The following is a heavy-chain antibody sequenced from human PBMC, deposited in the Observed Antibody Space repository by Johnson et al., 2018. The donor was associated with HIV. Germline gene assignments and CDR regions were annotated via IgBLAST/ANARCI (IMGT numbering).Heavy chain of an antibody. CDR3: ARGLVAGNDAFDI. D-gene: IGHD6-13*01. V-gene: IGHV3-53*01. CDR2: IYSGGST. J-gene: IGHJ3*02. Sequence: VQLVESGGGLIQPGGSLRLSCAASGFTVSSNYMSWVRQAPGKGLEWVSVIYSGGSTYYADSVKGRFTISRDNSKNTLYLQMNSLRAEDTAVYYCARGLVAGNDAFDIWGQGTMVTVSS. CDR1: GFTVSSNY.